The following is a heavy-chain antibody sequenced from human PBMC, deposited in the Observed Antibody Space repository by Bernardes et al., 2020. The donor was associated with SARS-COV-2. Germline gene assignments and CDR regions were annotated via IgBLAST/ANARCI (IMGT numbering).Heavy chain of an antibody. Sequence: GGSLRLSCAASGFTFSSYAMHWVRQAPGKGLEYVSAISSNGGSTYYANSVKGRFTISRDNSKNTLYLQMGSLRAEDMAVYYCARAGGYCSSTSCYYWYFDLWGRGTLVTVSS. V-gene: IGHV3-64*01. CDR3: ARAGGYCSSTSCYYWYFDL. CDR1: GFTFSSYA. CDR2: ISSNGGST. D-gene: IGHD2-2*01. J-gene: IGHJ2*01.